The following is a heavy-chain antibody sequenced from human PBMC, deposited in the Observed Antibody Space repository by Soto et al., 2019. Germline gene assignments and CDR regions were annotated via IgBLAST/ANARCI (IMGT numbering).Heavy chain of an antibody. CDR1: DGSISGYF. Sequence: PSETLSLTCIVSDGSISGYFWSWIRQSPGKGLEWIGYIYSSGSTHYNPSLQNRVTISIDTSKNQVSLKVNSVTAAGTAVYYCARDHPHSYGVYYFDYWGQGTPVTVS. V-gene: IGHV4-59*01. CDR3: ARDHPHSYGVYYFDY. CDR2: IYSSGST. J-gene: IGHJ4*02. D-gene: IGHD5-18*01.